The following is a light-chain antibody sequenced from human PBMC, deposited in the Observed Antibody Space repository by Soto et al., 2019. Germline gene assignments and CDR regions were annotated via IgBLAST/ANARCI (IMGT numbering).Light chain of an antibody. V-gene: IGLV2-14*01. Sequence: QSALTQPASVSGVPGQSITISCPGTNSEVGGYNYVSWYQQYPGKAPKLMIYDVSNRPSGVSNRFSGSKSGNTASLTISGLQAEDEADYYCTSYTSSSTLYVFGTGTKVTVL. CDR3: TSYTSSSTLYV. CDR2: DVS. J-gene: IGLJ1*01. CDR1: NSEVGGYNY.